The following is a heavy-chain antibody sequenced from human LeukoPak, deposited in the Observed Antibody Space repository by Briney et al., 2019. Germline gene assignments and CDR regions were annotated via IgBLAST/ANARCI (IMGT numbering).Heavy chain of an antibody. CDR1: GFTFSNYG. V-gene: IGHV3-23*01. Sequence: PGGSLRLSCAASGFTFSNYGMSWVRQAPGKGLEWVSAISGSGDSTYYADSVKGRFTISRDNSKNTLYLQMNSLRAEDTAVYYCAKGDDYDILTGYYSYFDYWGQGTLVTVSS. CDR2: ISGSGDST. CDR3: AKGDDYDILTGYYSYFDY. J-gene: IGHJ4*02. D-gene: IGHD3-9*01.